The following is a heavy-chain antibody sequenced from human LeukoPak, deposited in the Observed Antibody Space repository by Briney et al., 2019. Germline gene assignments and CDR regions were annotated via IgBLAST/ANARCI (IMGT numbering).Heavy chain of an antibody. CDR3: AKDPPVVPAAPDAFDI. CDR1: GFTVSSNY. J-gene: IGHJ3*02. CDR2: IYSGGST. V-gene: IGHV3-66*01. Sequence: GGSLRLSCAASGFTVSSNYMSWVRQAPGKGLEWVSVIYSGGSTYYADSVKGRFTISRDNSKNTLYLQMNSLRAEDTAVYYCAKDPPVVPAAPDAFDIWGQGTMVTVSS. D-gene: IGHD2-2*01.